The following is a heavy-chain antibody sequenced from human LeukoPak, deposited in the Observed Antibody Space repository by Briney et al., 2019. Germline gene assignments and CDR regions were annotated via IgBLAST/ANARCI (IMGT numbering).Heavy chain of an antibody. CDR2: IYTSGST. J-gene: IGHJ3*02. V-gene: IGHV4-61*02. Sequence: PSETLSLTCTVSGGSISSGSYYWSWIRQPAGKGLEWIGRIYTSGSTNYNPSLKSRVTISVDTSKNQFSLKLSSVTAADTAVYYCARGPSDWIHGRGAFDIWGQGTMVTVSS. D-gene: IGHD3-10*02. CDR1: GGSISSGSYY. CDR3: ARGPSDWIHGRGAFDI.